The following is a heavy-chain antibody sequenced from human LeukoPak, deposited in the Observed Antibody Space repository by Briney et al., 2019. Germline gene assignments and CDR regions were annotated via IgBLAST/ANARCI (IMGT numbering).Heavy chain of an antibody. J-gene: IGHJ5*02. CDR1: GYGFTSYW. CDR2: IYPGDSDT. V-gene: IGHV5-51*01. Sequence: GEALKISCKGSGYGFTSYWIGWVRPMPGKGREWMGIIYPGDSDTRYSPSFQGQVTISADKSISTAYLQWSSLKASDTAMYYCARQGRAAAGTTETWFDPWGQGTLVTVSS. D-gene: IGHD6-13*01. CDR3: ARQGRAAAGTTETWFDP.